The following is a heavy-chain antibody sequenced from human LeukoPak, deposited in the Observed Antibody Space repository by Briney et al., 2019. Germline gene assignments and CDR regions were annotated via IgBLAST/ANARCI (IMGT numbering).Heavy chain of an antibody. CDR3: ARQVVDFGSDSYYMDV. CDR2: LYYSGTT. Sequence: QPSETLSLTCTVSGYSFSSAYQWAWIRQPPGKGLEWIASLYYSGTTYYNPSLKSRVTLSVDTSKKQFSLRLRSMTATDTAVYYCARQVVDFGSDSYYMDVWGKGTTVTVSS. D-gene: IGHD2-15*01. V-gene: IGHV4-38-2*02. J-gene: IGHJ6*03. CDR1: GYSFSSAYQ.